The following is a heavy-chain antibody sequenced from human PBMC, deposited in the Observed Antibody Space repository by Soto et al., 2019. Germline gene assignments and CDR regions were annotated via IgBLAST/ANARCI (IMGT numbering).Heavy chain of an antibody. CDR1: GFTFDDYG. CDR2: INWNGGST. Sequence: GGSLRLSCAASGFTFDDYGMSWVRQAPGKGLEWVSGINWNGGSTGYADSVKGRFTISRDNAKNSLYLQMNSLRAEDTALYHCARDKCPSCPVNWFDPWGQGTLVTVSS. D-gene: IGHD2-2*01. J-gene: IGHJ5*02. CDR3: ARDKCPSCPVNWFDP. V-gene: IGHV3-20*01.